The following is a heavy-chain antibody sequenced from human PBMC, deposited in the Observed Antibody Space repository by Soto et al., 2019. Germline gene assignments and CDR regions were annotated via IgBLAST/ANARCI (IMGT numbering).Heavy chain of an antibody. Sequence: GGSLRLSCAASGFTFSSYSMNWVRQAPGKGLEWVSSISSSSSYIYYADSVKGRFTISRDNAKNSLYLQMNSLRAEDTAVYYCAGWIQLWLDYYYYGMHVWGQGTTLTVYS. V-gene: IGHV3-21*01. CDR1: GFTFSSYS. D-gene: IGHD5-18*01. CDR3: AGWIQLWLDYYYYGMHV. CDR2: ISSSSSYI. J-gene: IGHJ6*02.